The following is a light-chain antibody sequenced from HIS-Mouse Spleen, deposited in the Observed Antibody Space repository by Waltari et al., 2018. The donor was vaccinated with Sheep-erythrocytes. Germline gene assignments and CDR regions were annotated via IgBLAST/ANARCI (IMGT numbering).Light chain of an antibody. CDR3: CSYAGSYNHV. Sequence: QSALTQPRSVSGSPGQPVTISCTGPSSVVGGYNYVSWYQQHPGKAPKLMIYDVSKRPSGVPDRFSGSKSGNTASLTISGLQAEDEADYYCCSYAGSYNHVFATGTKVTVL. J-gene: IGLJ1*01. CDR1: SSVVGGYNY. V-gene: IGLV2-11*01. CDR2: DVS.